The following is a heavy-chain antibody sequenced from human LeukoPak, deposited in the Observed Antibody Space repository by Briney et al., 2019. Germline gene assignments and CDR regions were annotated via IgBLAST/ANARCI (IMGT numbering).Heavy chain of an antibody. D-gene: IGHD3-22*01. CDR2: IKSRADGGTT. J-gene: IGHJ4*02. CDR3: TTPVHYSDSRFDF. Sequence: GGSLRLSCAGSRLPFSIAWMTWVRQAPGKGLVWVGRIKSRADGGTTDYAAPVKGRFAISRDDSKSTVYLQMNSLRTEDTAVYYCTTPVHYSDSRFDFWGQGTLVTVSS. CDR1: RLPFSIAW. V-gene: IGHV3-15*01.